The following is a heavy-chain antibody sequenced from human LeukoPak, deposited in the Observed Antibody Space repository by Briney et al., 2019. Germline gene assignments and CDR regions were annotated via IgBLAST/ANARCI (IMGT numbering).Heavy chain of an antibody. CDR2: ISSSGSTI. CDR3: ATLLDYGDYEVVGPDLNWFDP. J-gene: IGHJ5*02. V-gene: IGHV3-48*03. Sequence: GGSLRLSCAASGFTFSSYEMNWDRQAPGKGLEWVSYISSSGSTIYYADSVKGRFTISRDNAKNSLYLQMNSLRAEDTAVYYCATLLDYGDYEVVGPDLNWFDPWGQGTLVTVSS. CDR1: GFTFSSYE. D-gene: IGHD4-17*01.